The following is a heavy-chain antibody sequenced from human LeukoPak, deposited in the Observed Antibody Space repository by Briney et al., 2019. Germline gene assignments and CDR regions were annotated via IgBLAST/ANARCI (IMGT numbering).Heavy chain of an antibody. CDR3: ARDSYGSDY. CDR2: ITPSDGST. J-gene: IGHJ4*02. CDR1: GYTFSSYH. Sequence: GASVKVSCMASGYTFSSYHVHWVRQAPGQGLEWMGKITPSDGSTTYAQNFQDRVIMTRDTSSSTVYMQLSSLRSGDTAVYYCARDSYGSDYWGQGTLVTVSS. D-gene: IGHD5-18*01. V-gene: IGHV1-46*01.